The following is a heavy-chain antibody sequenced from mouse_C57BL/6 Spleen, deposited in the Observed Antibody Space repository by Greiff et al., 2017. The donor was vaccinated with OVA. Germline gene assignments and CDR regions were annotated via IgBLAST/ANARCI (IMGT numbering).Heavy chain of an antibody. V-gene: IGHV5-15*01. Sequence: EVQLVESGGGLVQPGGSLKLSCAASGFTFSDYGMAWVRQAPRKGPEWVAFISNLAYSIYYADTVTGRFTISRENAKNTLYLEMSSLRSEDTAMYYGARGDYYGSSRYAMDYWGQGTSVTVSS. CDR1: GFTFSDYG. D-gene: IGHD1-1*01. CDR2: ISNLAYSI. J-gene: IGHJ4*01. CDR3: ARGDYYGSSRYAMDY.